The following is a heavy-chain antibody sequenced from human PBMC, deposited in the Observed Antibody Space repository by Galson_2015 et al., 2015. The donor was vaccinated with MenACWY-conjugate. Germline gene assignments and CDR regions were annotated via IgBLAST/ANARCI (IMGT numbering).Heavy chain of an antibody. J-gene: IGHJ4*02. CDR2: INPGGSST. D-gene: IGHD1-26*01. CDR3: AKSRGAAFYFDS. V-gene: IGHV3-74*01. Sequence: ALRLSCAASGFIFNTYWMHWVCQAPGKGLEWVSRINPGGSSTTYADSVKDRFTISRDNAKNTLYLQMNSLRPEDTAVFYCAKSRGAAFYFDSWGQGTLVTVSS. CDR1: GFIFNTYW.